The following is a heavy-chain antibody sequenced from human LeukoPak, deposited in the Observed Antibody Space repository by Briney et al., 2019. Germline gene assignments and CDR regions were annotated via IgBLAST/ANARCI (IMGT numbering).Heavy chain of an antibody. CDR2: MNPNSGNT. D-gene: IGHD2-15*01. J-gene: IGHJ6*02. CDR1: GYTFTSYD. Sequence: GASVKVSCKASGYTFTSYDINWVRQATGQGLEWMGWMNPNSGNTGYAQKFQGRVTMTRNTSISTAYMELSSLRSEDTAVYYCARDPTLGYCSGGSCYGRYGMDVWGQGTTVTVSS. V-gene: IGHV1-8*01. CDR3: ARDPTLGYCSGGSCYGRYGMDV.